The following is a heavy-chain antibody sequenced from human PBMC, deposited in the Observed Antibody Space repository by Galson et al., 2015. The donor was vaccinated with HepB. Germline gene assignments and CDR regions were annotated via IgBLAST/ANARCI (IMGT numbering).Heavy chain of an antibody. V-gene: IGHV3-74*01. CDR2: INSDGSIT. CDR3: QVVTLS. D-gene: IGHD3-22*01. J-gene: IGHJ5*02. CDR1: GFSISSYW. Sequence: SLRLSCAASGFSISSYWMHWVRQAPGKGLVWVSRINSDGSITNYADSVKGRFTITRDNPKNTLFLQMNSLRAEDTAVYYCQVVTLSWGQGTLVTVSS.